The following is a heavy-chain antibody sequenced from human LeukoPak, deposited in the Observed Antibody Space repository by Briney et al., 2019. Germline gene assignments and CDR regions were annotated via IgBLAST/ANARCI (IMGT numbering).Heavy chain of an antibody. CDR2: IYYSGST. Sequence: SETLSLTCTVSGVSISSGGYYWSWIRQHPGKGLEWIGYIYYSGSTYYNPSLKSRVTMSVDTSKNQFSLKLSSVTAADTAVYYCASSHRERFDWLSIDYWGQGTLVTVSS. J-gene: IGHJ4*02. V-gene: IGHV4-31*03. D-gene: IGHD3-9*01. CDR3: ASSHRERFDWLSIDY. CDR1: GVSISSGGYY.